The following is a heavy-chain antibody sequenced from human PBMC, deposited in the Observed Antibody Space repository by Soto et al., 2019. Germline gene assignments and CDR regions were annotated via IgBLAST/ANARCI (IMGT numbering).Heavy chain of an antibody. CDR3: ARVEQSMVHRTNAFDV. CDR2: ISAYNGNT. V-gene: IGHV1-18*04. J-gene: IGHJ3*01. Sequence: ASVKVSCKASGYTFTSYGISWVRQAPGQGLEWMGWISAYNGNTNYAQKLQGRVTMTTDTSTSTAYMELRSLRSDDTAVYYCARVEQSMVHRTNAFDVWGQGTMVTVSS. D-gene: IGHD6-19*01. CDR1: GYTFTSYG.